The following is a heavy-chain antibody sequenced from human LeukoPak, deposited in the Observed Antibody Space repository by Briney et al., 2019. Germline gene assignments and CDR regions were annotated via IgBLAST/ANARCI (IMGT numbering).Heavy chain of an antibody. J-gene: IGHJ4*02. D-gene: IGHD5-12*01. CDR1: GFTFSSYW. Sequence: GGSLRLSCAASGFTFSSYWMSWVRQAPGKGLEWVSVIYSGGSTYYADSVKGRFTISRDNSKNTLYLQMNSLRAEDTAVYYCVRNSGWDDYWGQGTLVTVSS. CDR2: IYSGGST. CDR3: VRNSGWDDY. V-gene: IGHV3-53*01.